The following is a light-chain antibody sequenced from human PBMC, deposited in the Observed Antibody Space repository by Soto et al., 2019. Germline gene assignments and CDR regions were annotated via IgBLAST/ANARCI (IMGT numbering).Light chain of an antibody. J-gene: IGLJ2*01. CDR1: SSNIGSNY. Sequence: QSVLTQPPSASGTPGQRVTISCSGSSSNIGSNYVYWYQQLPGTAPKLLIYRNDQRPSGVPDRFSASKSGTSASLAISGLRSEDEAEYFCATWDDSLSGVVFGGGTKLTVL. V-gene: IGLV1-47*01. CDR2: RND. CDR3: ATWDDSLSGVV.